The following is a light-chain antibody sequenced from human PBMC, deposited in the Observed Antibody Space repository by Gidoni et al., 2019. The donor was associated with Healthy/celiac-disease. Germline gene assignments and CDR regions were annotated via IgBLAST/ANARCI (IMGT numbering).Light chain of an antibody. Sequence: AIRMTQSPSSFSASTGDRVTITCRASQGISSYLAWYQQKPGKAPKLLIYAASTLQRGVPSRFSGSGSGTDFTLTISCLQSEDFATYYCQQYYSYPVFGGGTKVEIK. CDR2: AAS. V-gene: IGKV1-8*01. J-gene: IGKJ4*01. CDR1: QGISSY. CDR3: QQYYSYPV.